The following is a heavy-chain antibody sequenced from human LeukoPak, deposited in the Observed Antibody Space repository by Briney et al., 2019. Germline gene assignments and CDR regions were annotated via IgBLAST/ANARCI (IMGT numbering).Heavy chain of an antibody. J-gene: IGHJ4*02. Sequence: GGSLRLSCAASGFTLSSYGMHWVRQAPGKGLEWVAVIWYDGSNKYYADSVKGRFTISRDNSKNTLYLQMNSLRAEDTAVYYCAKGNYYGSGSYYPTYYFDYWGQGTLVTVSS. CDR3: AKGNYYGSGSYYPTYYFDY. CDR2: IWYDGSNK. CDR1: GFTLSSYG. D-gene: IGHD3-10*01. V-gene: IGHV3-33*06.